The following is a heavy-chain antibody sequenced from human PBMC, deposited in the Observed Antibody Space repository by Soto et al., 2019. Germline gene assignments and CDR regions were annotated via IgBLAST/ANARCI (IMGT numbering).Heavy chain of an antibody. V-gene: IGHV5-51*01. CDR2: IYPGDSDT. CDR1: GYSFSNYW. CDR3: ARCHRGLRCHLDY. Sequence: GESLKISCKGSGYSFSNYWIGWVRQMPGKGLEWMGIIYPGDSDTRYSPSFQGQVTISADKSINTAYLQWSSLTSDDTAVYFCARCHRGLRCHLDYWGQGTLVTVSS. J-gene: IGHJ4*02. D-gene: IGHD4-17*01.